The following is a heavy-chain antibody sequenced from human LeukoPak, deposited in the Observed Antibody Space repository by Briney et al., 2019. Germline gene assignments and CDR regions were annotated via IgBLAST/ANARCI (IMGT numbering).Heavy chain of an antibody. D-gene: IGHD6-13*01. CDR2: VYYSGST. V-gene: IGHV4-59*01. J-gene: IGHJ4*02. CDR1: GGSMRSYY. Sequence: SETLSLTCTVSGGSMRSYYWSWIRQPPGKGLEWIGYVYYSGSTNYNPSLKSRVTISVDTSKNQFSLKLSSVTAADTAVYYCASYIAALDYWGQGTLVTVSS. CDR3: ASYIAALDY.